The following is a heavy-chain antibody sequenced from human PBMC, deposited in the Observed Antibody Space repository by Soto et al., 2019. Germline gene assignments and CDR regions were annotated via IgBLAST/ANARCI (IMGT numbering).Heavy chain of an antibody. CDR1: GGTFSSYA. J-gene: IGHJ6*02. Sequence: VASVKVSCKASGGTFSSYAISWVRQAPGQGLEWMGGIIPIFGTANYAQKFQGRVTITADESTSTAYMELSSLRSEDTAVYYCARARKMIVVDFYYYGMDVWGQGTTVTVSS. D-gene: IGHD3-22*01. V-gene: IGHV1-69*13. CDR3: ARARKMIVVDFYYYGMDV. CDR2: IIPIFGTA.